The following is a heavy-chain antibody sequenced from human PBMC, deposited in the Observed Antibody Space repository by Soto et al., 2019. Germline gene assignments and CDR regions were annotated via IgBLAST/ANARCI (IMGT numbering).Heavy chain of an antibody. Sequence: PSETLSLTCVVSGGSINSGGYSWSWYRQPPGKGLEWIGYIYHSGSTYYNPSLKSRVAISVDRSKNQFSLKLSSVTAADPAVYYCARVPDYWGRGALVTVSS. CDR3: ARVPDY. V-gene: IGHV4-30-2*01. J-gene: IGHJ4*02. CDR2: IYHSGST. CDR1: GGSINSGGYS.